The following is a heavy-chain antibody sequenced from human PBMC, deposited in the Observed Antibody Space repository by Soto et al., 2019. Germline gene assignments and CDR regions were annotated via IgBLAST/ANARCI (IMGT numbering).Heavy chain of an antibody. CDR2: ISGSGGST. V-gene: IGHV3-23*01. CDR1: GFTFSSYA. J-gene: IGHJ4*02. CDR3: AKEGRMVRGVIISLPFDY. Sequence: EVQLLESGGGLVQPGGSLRLSCAASGFTFSSYAMSWVRQAPGKGLEWFSAISGSGGSTYYADSVKGRFTISRDNSKNTLYLQMNSLRAEDTAVYYCAKEGRMVRGVIISLPFDYWGQGTLVTVSS. D-gene: IGHD3-10*01.